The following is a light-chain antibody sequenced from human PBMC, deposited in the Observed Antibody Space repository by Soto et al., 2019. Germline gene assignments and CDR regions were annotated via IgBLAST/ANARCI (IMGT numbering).Light chain of an antibody. CDR1: SSDVGSYNL. J-gene: IGLJ2*01. V-gene: IGLV2-23*01. CDR2: ESS. Sequence: QSALTQPASVSGSPGQSITISCTGTSSDVGSYNLVSWYQQHPGKAPKLMIYESSKRPSGVSNLFSGSKCGNTASLTISGLEAEDEADYYCCSYAGSSTVVFGGGTKLTVL. CDR3: CSYAGSSTVV.